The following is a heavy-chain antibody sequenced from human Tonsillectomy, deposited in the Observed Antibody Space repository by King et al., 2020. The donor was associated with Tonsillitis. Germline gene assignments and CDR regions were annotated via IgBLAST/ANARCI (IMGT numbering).Heavy chain of an antibody. J-gene: IGHJ6*02. CDR3: ARDGPPDILTATEDYYYYYVMDV. D-gene: IGHD3-9*01. CDR1: GYTFTSYG. V-gene: IGHV1-18*04. CDR2: ISAYNGNT. Sequence: QLVQSGAEVKKPGASVKVSCKASGYTFTSYGISWVRQAPGQGLEWMGWISAYNGNTNYAQQLQGRVTMTTDTSTSTAYMELRSLRSHDTAVYYCARDGPPDILTATEDYYYYYVMDVWGQGTTVTVSS.